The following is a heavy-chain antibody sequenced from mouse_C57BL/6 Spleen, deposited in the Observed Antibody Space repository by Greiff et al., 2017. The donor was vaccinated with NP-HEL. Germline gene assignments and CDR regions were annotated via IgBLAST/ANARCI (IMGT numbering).Heavy chain of an antibody. CDR2: IDPANGNT. J-gene: IGHJ4*01. CDR3: ASPTVVANYAMDY. CDR1: GFNIKNTY. V-gene: IGHV14-3*01. D-gene: IGHD1-1*01. Sequence: EVQRVESVAELVRPGASVKLSCTASGFNIKNTYMHWVKQRPEQGLEWIGRIDPANGNTKYAPKFQGKATITADTSSNTAYLQLSSLTSEDTAIYYCASPTVVANYAMDYWGQGTSVTVSS.